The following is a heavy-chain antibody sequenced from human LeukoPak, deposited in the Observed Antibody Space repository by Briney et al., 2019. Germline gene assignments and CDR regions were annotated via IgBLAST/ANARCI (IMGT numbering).Heavy chain of an antibody. V-gene: IGHV4-30-2*01. CDR2: IYHSGST. CDR1: GGSISSGGYY. CDR3: AREVGGKGYFDY. Sequence: SQTLSLTCTVSGGSISSGGYYWSWIRQPPGKGLEWIGYIYHSGSTYYNPSLKSRVTISVDRSKSQFSLKLSSVTAADTAVYYCAREVGGKGYFDYWGQGTLVPVSS. J-gene: IGHJ4*02. D-gene: IGHD1-26*01.